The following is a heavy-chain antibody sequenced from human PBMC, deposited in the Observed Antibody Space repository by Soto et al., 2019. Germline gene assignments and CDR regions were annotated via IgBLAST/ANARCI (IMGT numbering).Heavy chain of an antibody. Sequence: ASVKVSCKASGYTFTSYGISWVRQAPGQGLEWMGWISAYNGNTNYAQKHQGRVTMTTDTSTSTAYMELRSLRSDDTAVYYCARVGYYDFWSNYYGMDVWGQGTTVTVSS. CDR1: GYTFTSYG. CDR2: ISAYNGNT. D-gene: IGHD3-3*01. V-gene: IGHV1-18*01. J-gene: IGHJ6*02. CDR3: ARVGYYDFWSNYYGMDV.